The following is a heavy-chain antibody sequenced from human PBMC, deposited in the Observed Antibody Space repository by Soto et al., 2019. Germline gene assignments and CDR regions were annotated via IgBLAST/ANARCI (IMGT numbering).Heavy chain of an antibody. CDR1: GGSISSGGYY. CDR2: IFYTGST. J-gene: IGHJ4*02. D-gene: IGHD6-25*01. Sequence: QVQLQESGPGLVKPSQTLSLTCTVSGGSISSGGYYWSWIRQHPGKGLEWIGYIFYTGSTYYNPSLESRVTISVDTSKNQFSLNLSSVTVADTAVYYCARMIAPAGHFDYWGQGTLVTVSS. CDR3: ARMIAPAGHFDY. V-gene: IGHV4-31*03.